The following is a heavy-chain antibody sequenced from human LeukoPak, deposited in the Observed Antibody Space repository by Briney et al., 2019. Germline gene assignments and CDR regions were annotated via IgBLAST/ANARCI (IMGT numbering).Heavy chain of an antibody. CDR3: ARDRDYYDSSGYGNWFDP. J-gene: IGHJ5*02. D-gene: IGHD3-22*01. CDR1: GASVISYY. Sequence: PSETLSLTCTVSGASVISYYWSWIRQPPGKGLEWIGYIYYSGSANYNPSLKSRVTISIDTSKNQFSLKLSSVTAADTAVYYCARDRDYYDSSGYGNWFDPWGQGTLVTVSS. CDR2: IYYSGSA. V-gene: IGHV4-59*02.